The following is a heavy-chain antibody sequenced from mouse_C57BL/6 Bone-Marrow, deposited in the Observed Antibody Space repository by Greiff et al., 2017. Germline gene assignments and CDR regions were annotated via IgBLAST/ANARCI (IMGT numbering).Heavy chain of an antibody. Sequence: VQLQQSGAELVRPGASVKLSCTASGFNIKDDYMHWVKQRPEQGLEWIGWIDPENGDTEYASKFPGKATITADTSSNPAYLQLRSLTSEDTAVYYCTPLLFISTVVATDFYAMDYWGQGTSVTVSS. D-gene: IGHD1-1*01. CDR3: TPLLFISTVVATDFYAMDY. CDR1: GFNIKDDY. V-gene: IGHV14-4*01. J-gene: IGHJ4*01. CDR2: IDPENGDT.